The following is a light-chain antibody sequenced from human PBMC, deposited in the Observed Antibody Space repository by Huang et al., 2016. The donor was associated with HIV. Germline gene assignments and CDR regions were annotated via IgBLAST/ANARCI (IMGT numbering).Light chain of an antibody. Sequence: IVMTQTPLSLSVTPGQPATVSCKSNQSLLHSDGNTYLYWYLQRPGQSPQLLIYGVSSRFSGVPDRFSGSGSGTDFTLKISRVEAGDVGIYYCMQSIHRRTFGQGTKLEIK. CDR3: MQSIHRRT. CDR2: GVS. J-gene: IGKJ2*02. V-gene: IGKV2-29*03. CDR1: QSLLHSDGNTY.